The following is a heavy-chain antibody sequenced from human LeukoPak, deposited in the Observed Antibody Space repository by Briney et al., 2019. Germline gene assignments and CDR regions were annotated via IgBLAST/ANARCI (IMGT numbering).Heavy chain of an antibody. CDR1: GGTFSSYA. J-gene: IGHJ4*02. CDR2: IIPIFGTA. D-gene: IGHD4-17*01. CDR3: ARSDDYGDLYFDY. Sequence: SVKVSCKASGGTFSSYAISWVRQAPGQGLEWMGGIIPIFGTANYAQKFQGRVTITADESTSTAYMELRSLRSDDTAVYYCARSDDYGDLYFDYWGQGTLVTVSS. V-gene: IGHV1-69*13.